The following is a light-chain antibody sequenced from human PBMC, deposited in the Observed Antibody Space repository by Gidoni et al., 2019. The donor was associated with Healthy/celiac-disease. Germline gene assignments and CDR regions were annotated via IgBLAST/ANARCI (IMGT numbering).Light chain of an antibody. CDR3: QQRSNWPPYT. Sequence: EIVLPQSPATLSLSPGERATISCRASQSVSSYLAWYQQKPGQAPRLLIYDASNRATGIPARFSGSGPGTDFTLTISSLEPEDFAVYYCQQRSNWPPYTFGQGTKLEIK. CDR1: QSVSSY. CDR2: DAS. V-gene: IGKV3-11*01. J-gene: IGKJ2*01.